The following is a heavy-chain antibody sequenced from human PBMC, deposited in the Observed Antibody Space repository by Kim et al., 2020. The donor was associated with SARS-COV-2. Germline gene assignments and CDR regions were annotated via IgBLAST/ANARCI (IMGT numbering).Heavy chain of an antibody. Sequence: GGSLRLSCAASGFTFSSYSMNWVRQAPGKGLEWVSSISSSSSYIYSDSVKGRFTISRDNAKNSLYLQMNSLRAEDTAVYYCARDLGSDNWGGYYYYGMDVWGQGTTVTVSS. J-gene: IGHJ6*02. CDR3: ARDLGSDNWGGYYYYGMDV. CDR1: GFTFSSYS. D-gene: IGHD7-27*01. CDR2: ISSSSSYI. V-gene: IGHV3-21*01.